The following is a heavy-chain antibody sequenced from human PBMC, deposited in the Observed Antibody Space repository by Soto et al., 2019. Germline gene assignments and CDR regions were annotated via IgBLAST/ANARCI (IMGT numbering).Heavy chain of an antibody. V-gene: IGHV3-23*01. Sequence: RLSCAASGFTFSSYAMSWVRQAPGKGLEWVSSISGSGGSTYYADSVKGRFIISRDNSKSTLYLQMNSLRAEDTAVYYCATGTFNFDSWGQGTLVTVSS. CDR1: GFTFSSYA. J-gene: IGHJ4*02. CDR2: ISGSGGST. CDR3: ATGTFNFDS.